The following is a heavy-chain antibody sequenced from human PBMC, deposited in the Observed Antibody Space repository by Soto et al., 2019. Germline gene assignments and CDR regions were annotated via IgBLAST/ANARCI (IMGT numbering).Heavy chain of an antibody. V-gene: IGHV4-28*01. CDR1: GYSISSSNW. CDR2: IYYSGST. J-gene: IGHJ6*02. D-gene: IGHD3-10*01. CDR3: AGQPTAGSYYDLGSYYYYYAMDV. Sequence: SETLSLTCAVSGYSISSSNWWGWIRQPPGKGLEWIGHIYYSGSTYYNPSLKSRVTISVDTSKNQFSLKLSSVTAADTAVYYCAGQPTAGSYYDLGSYYYYYAMDVWGQGTKVTVSS.